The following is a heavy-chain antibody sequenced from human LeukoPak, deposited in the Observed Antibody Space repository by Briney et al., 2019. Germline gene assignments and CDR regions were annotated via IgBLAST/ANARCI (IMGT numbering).Heavy chain of an antibody. D-gene: IGHD5-12*01. Sequence: KSSETLSLTCTVSGGSISSGGYYWSWIRQHPGKGLEWIGYIYNSGSTNYNPSLKSRVTISVDTSKKQFSLKLSSVTAADTAVYYCARAQRVLVAAGEHNSFDPWGQGTLVTVSS. V-gene: IGHV4-61*08. CDR3: ARAQRVLVAAGEHNSFDP. J-gene: IGHJ5*02. CDR2: IYNSGST. CDR1: GGSISSGGYY.